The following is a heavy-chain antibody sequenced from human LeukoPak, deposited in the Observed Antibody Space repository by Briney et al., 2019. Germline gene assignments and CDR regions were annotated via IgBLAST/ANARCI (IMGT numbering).Heavy chain of an antibody. J-gene: IGHJ4*02. Sequence: GASVKVSCKASGYTSTSYGISWVRQAPGQGLEWMGWISAYNGNTNYAQKLQGRVTMTTDTSTSTAYMELRSLRSDDTAVYYCARDEAKTQYSGYVWTDWGQGTLVTVSS. CDR2: ISAYNGNT. CDR3: ARDEAKTQYSGYVWTD. V-gene: IGHV1-18*01. D-gene: IGHD5-12*01. CDR1: GYTSTSYG.